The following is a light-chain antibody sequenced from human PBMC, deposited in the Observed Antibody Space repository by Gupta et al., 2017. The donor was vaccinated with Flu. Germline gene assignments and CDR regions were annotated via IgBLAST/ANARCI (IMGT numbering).Light chain of an antibody. Sequence: DTPATHSPSFLSASVRVRVTITCRATKGIANYLAWYQQMPGKAPSLLPYAASTLQRGVPSRFSGSGSGTEVTLKSSSLQPEDFASYYGQQRNSYPPLLGRGTKVEIK. CDR3: QQRNSYPPL. V-gene: IGKV1-9*01. CDR1: KGIANY. CDR2: AAS. J-gene: IGKJ4*01.